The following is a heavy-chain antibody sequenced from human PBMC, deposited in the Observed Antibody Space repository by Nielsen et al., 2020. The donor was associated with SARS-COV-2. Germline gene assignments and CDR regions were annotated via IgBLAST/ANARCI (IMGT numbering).Heavy chain of an antibody. CDR2: IYYSGST. V-gene: IGHV4-39*01. CDR1: GGSISSSSYY. Sequence: SETLSLTCTVSGGSISSSSYYWGWIRQPPGKGLEWIGSIYYSGSTYYNPSLKSRVTISVDTSKNQFSLKLSSVTAADTAVYYCARGVAAAGRSKYYFDYWGQGTLVTVSS. CDR3: ARGVAAAGRSKYYFDY. D-gene: IGHD6-13*01. J-gene: IGHJ4*02.